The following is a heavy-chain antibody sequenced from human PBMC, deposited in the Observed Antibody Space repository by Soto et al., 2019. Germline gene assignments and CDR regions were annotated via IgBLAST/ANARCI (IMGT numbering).Heavy chain of an antibody. D-gene: IGHD6-25*01. CDR3: ARVPDRRLEL. CDR1: GGSISSSNW. V-gene: IGHV4-4*02. CDR2: IYHSGST. Sequence: QVQLQESGPGLVKPSGTLSLTCAVSGGSISSSNWWSWVRQPPGKGLEWIGEIYHSGSTNYNPSLKGRVTMSVDKSKNQFPRKLSSVTAADTAVYSRARVPDRRLELWGRGTLVTVSS. J-gene: IGHJ2*01.